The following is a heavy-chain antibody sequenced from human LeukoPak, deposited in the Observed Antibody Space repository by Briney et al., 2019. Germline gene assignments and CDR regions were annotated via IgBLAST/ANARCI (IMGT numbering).Heavy chain of an antibody. CDR3: ARVGLWDYLDY. V-gene: IGHV4-59*01. D-gene: IGHD5-18*01. Sequence: SETLSLTCTVSGGSISSYYWSWIRQPPGQGLEWIGYIYYSGSTNYNPSLKSRVTISVDTSKNQFSLKLSSVTAADTAVYYCARVGLWDYLDYWGQGTLVTVSS. CDR1: GGSISSYY. J-gene: IGHJ4*02. CDR2: IYYSGST.